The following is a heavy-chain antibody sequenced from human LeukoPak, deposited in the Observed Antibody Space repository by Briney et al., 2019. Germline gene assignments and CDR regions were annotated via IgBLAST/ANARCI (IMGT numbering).Heavy chain of an antibody. J-gene: IGHJ6*02. CDR1: GFTFSSYG. Sequence: GGSLRLSCAAPGFTFSSYGMHWVRQAPGKGLEWVAVIWYDGSNKYYADSVKGRFTISRDNSKNTLYLQMNSLRAEDTAVYYCARGLTYYDFWSGYPPDYYGMDVWGQGTTVTVSS. D-gene: IGHD3-3*01. V-gene: IGHV3-33*01. CDR2: IWYDGSNK. CDR3: ARGLTYYDFWSGYPPDYYGMDV.